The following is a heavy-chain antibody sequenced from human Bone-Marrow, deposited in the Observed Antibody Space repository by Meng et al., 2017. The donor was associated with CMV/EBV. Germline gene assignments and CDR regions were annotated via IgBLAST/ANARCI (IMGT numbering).Heavy chain of an antibody. CDR1: GFIFSNYW. V-gene: IGHV3-7*01. J-gene: IGHJ4*02. Sequence: GESLKISCAASGFIFSNYWMTWVRQAPGKGLEWVANINKDGSEKYYVDSVKGQFTISRDNAKNLLYLQLNSLRVGDTAVDYCARSYLMLVAGRGVFDSWGQGTLVTVSS. D-gene: IGHD6-19*01. CDR3: ARSYLMLVAGRGVFDS. CDR2: INKDGSEK.